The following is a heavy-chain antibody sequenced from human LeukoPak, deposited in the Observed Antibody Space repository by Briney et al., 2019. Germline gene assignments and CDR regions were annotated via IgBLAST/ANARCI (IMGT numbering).Heavy chain of an antibody. V-gene: IGHV3-30*18. Sequence: GGSLRLSCAASGFTFSSYGMHWVRQAPGKGLEWVAVISYDGSNKYYADSVKGRFTVSRDNSKNTLYLQMNSLRAEDTAVYYCAKLSGWIGSYLGAFDIWGQGTMVTVSS. J-gene: IGHJ3*02. CDR2: ISYDGSNK. CDR3: AKLSGWIGSYLGAFDI. D-gene: IGHD1-26*01. CDR1: GFTFSSYG.